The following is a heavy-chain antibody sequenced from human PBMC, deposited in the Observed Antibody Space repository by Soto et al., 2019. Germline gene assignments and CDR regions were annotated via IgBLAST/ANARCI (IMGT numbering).Heavy chain of an antibody. CDR3: AKYDVVGRNFDF. CDR2: ISGSGGST. Sequence: EVQLLESGGGLVQPGGSLRLSCAASGFTFSSYAMSWVRQAPGKGLEWVSAISGSGGSTYYADSVKCRFTISRDNSKNTLYLQMNRLRAEDTAVYYCAKYDVVGRNFDFGGQGTLVTVSS. CDR1: GFTFSSYA. D-gene: IGHD1-26*01. J-gene: IGHJ4*02. V-gene: IGHV3-23*01.